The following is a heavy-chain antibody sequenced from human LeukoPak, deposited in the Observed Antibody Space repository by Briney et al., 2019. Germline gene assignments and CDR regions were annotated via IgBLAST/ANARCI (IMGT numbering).Heavy chain of an antibody. V-gene: IGHV3-30*04. Sequence: GGSLRLSCAASGFTFSSYAMHWVRQAPGKGLEWVAVISYDGSNKYYADSVKGRFTISRDNAKNSLYLQMNSLRAEDTAVYYCARSGFFAFDIWGQGTMVTVSS. CDR1: GFTFSSYA. CDR3: ARSGFFAFDI. CDR2: ISYDGSNK. J-gene: IGHJ3*02. D-gene: IGHD2/OR15-2a*01.